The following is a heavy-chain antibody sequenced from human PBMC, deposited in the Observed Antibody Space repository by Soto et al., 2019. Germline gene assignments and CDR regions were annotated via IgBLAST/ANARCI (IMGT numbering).Heavy chain of an antibody. J-gene: IGHJ6*02. Sequence: QVQLVQSGAEVKKPGASVKVSCKAYGGTFSTYGITWVRQAPGQGLEWMGGIIPIFGAPNYAQRFQGRVRITADESTTTAYMELSSLKAEDTAVYYCAREDMVLIRGAVDNYYFYGLDVWGQGTTVTVSS. CDR3: AREDMVLIRGAVDNYYFYGLDV. CDR1: GGTFSTYG. D-gene: IGHD2-8*01. V-gene: IGHV1-69*01. CDR2: IIPIFGAP.